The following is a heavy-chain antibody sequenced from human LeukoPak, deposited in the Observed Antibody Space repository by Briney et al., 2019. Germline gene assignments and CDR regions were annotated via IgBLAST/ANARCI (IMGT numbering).Heavy chain of an antibody. CDR1: GGSISSGSYY. V-gene: IGHV4-61*02. J-gene: IGHJ4*02. CDR2: IYTSGST. Sequence: PSQTLSLTCTVSGGSISSGSYYWSWIRQPAGKGLEWIGRIYTSGSTNYNPSLKSRVTISVDTSKNQFSLKLSSVTAADTAVYYCARVLGDCSGGSCYGRVFDYWGQGTLVTVSS. D-gene: IGHD2-15*01. CDR3: ARVLGDCSGGSCYGRVFDY.